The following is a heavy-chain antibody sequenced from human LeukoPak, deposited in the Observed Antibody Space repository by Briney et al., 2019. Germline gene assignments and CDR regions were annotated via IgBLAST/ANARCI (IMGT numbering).Heavy chain of an antibody. J-gene: IGHJ4*02. CDR1: GFTFGDYA. CDR2: IRSKAYGGTT. V-gene: IGHV3-49*04. Sequence: GGSLRLSCTASGFTFGDYAMSWVRQAPGKGLEWVGFIRSKAYGGTTEYAASVKGRSTISRDDSKSIAYLQMNSLKTEDTAVYYCTRERWEYYEILTGYSSPSDFWGQGTLVTVSS. D-gene: IGHD3-9*01. CDR3: TRERWEYYEILTGYSSPSDF.